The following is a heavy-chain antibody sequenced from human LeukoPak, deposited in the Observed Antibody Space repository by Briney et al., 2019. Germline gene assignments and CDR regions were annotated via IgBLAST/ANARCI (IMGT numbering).Heavy chain of an antibody. CDR3: AKVQKVLLVYVTTFDY. Sequence: GGSLRLSCAASGFTFSSYSMNWVRQAPGKGLEWVSSISSSSSYIYYADSVKGRFTISRDNAKNSLYLQMNSLRAEDTAVYYCAKVQKVLLVYVTTFDYWGQGTLVTVSS. D-gene: IGHD2-8*01. CDR2: ISSSSSYI. V-gene: IGHV3-21*01. CDR1: GFTFSSYS. J-gene: IGHJ4*02.